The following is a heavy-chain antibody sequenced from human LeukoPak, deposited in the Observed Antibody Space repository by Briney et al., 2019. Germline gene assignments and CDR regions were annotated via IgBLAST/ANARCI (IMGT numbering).Heavy chain of an antibody. CDR3: ARGPYYYDSSGYYPN. V-gene: IGHV3-7*01. CDR2: IKQDGSEK. J-gene: IGHJ4*02. CDR1: GFTFSTYG. Sequence: GRSLRLSCAASGFTFSTYGMHWVRQAPGKGLEWVANIKQDGSEKYYVDSVKGRFTISRDNAKNTLYLQMNSLRAEDTAVYYCARGPYYYDSSGYYPNWGQGTLVTVSS. D-gene: IGHD3-22*01.